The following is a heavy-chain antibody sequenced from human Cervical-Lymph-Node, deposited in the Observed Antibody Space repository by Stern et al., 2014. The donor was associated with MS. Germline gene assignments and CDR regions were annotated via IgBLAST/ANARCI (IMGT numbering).Heavy chain of an antibody. J-gene: IGHJ4*02. Sequence: EVQLVESGAEVKKPGESLKISCKGSGYSFTAHWIAWVRQMPGKGLEWMGIIYPADSYARYSPSCQGQVTISADKSISTAYLQWSSLKASDTAMYYCARDYGDYAFDYWGQGTLVTVSS. CDR1: GYSFTAHW. CDR2: IYPADSYA. V-gene: IGHV5-51*01. CDR3: ARDYGDYAFDY. D-gene: IGHD4-17*01.